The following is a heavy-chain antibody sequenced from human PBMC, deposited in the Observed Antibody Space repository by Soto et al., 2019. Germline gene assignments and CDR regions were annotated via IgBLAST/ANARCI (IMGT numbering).Heavy chain of an antibody. CDR3: ARQQGSYYYGMDV. CDR2: IFHSGST. J-gene: IGHJ6*02. D-gene: IGHD6-13*01. CDR1: GASIRSNNR. V-gene: IGHV4-4*02. Sequence: SETLSLTCAVSGASIRSNNRWSWVRQPPGKGLEWIGEIFHSGSTNYNPSLKTRLTISVDKSKNQFSLKLSSVTAADTAVYYCARQQGSYYYGMDVWGQGTTVTVSS.